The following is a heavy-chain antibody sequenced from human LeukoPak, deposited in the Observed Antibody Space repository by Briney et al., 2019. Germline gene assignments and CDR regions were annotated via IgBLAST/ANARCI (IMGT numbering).Heavy chain of an antibody. V-gene: IGHV3-30*02. J-gene: IGHJ4*02. D-gene: IGHD6-19*01. CDR1: GFTFSSYG. Sequence: GGSLRLSCAASGFTFSSYGMHWVRQAPGKGLEWVAFIRYDGSNKYYADSVKGRFTISRDNSKNTLYLQMNSLRAEDTAVYYCARGSSRYSSGHWYFDYWGQGTLVTVSS. CDR3: ARGSSRYSSGHWYFDY. CDR2: IRYDGSNK.